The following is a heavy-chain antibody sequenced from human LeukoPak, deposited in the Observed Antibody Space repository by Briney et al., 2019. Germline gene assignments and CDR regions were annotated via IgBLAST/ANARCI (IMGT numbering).Heavy chain of an antibody. CDR3: AKDRYSSGLYFDY. V-gene: IGHV3-30*18. CDR1: GFTFSSYG. Sequence: PGGSLRLSCAASGFTFSSYGMHWVRQAPGKGLEWVAVISYDGSNKYYADSVKGRFTISRDNSKNTLYLQMNSLRAEDTAVYYSAKDRYSSGLYFDYWGQGTLVTVSS. J-gene: IGHJ4*02. CDR2: ISYDGSNK. D-gene: IGHD6-19*01.